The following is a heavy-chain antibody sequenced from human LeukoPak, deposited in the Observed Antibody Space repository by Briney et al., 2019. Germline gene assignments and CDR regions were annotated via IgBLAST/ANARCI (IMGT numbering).Heavy chain of an antibody. V-gene: IGHV3-30*03. Sequence: PGGSLRLSCAASGFTFSSYGMHWVRQAPGKGLEWVAVISYDGSNKYYADSVKGRFTISRDNAKNSLYLQMNSLRDEDTAVYYCARSLGSRSDVWGQGTTVTVSS. CDR2: ISYDGSNK. J-gene: IGHJ6*02. CDR3: ARSLGSRSDV. CDR1: GFTFSSYG. D-gene: IGHD3-22*01.